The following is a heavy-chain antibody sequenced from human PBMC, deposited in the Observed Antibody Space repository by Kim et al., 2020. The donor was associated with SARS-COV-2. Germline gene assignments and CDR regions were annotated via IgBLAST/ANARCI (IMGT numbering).Heavy chain of an antibody. CDR1: GGSFSGYY. V-gene: IGHV4-34*01. CDR3: ARGVGDMVGGVVGVGYYY. CDR2: INHSGST. Sequence: SETLSLTCAVYGGSFSGYYWSWIRQPPGKGLEWIGEINHSGSTNYNPSLKSRVTISVDTSKNQFSLKLSSVTAADTAVYYCARGVGDMVGGVVGVGYYY. D-gene: IGHD2-15*01. J-gene: IGHJ6*01.